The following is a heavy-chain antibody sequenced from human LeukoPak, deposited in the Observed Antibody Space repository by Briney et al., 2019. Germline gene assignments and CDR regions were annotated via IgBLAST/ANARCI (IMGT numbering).Heavy chain of an antibody. D-gene: IGHD1-14*01. V-gene: IGHV4-59*01. CDR3: ARYRNEALFAFDI. Sequence: SETLSLACTVSGDSITNYYWSWIRQPPGKGLEWIGYIYYSGSTNYNPSLKSRVTISVDTSKSQFSLKLNSVTAADTAVYYCARYRNEALFAFDIWGQGTMVTVSS. CDR1: GDSITNYY. J-gene: IGHJ3*02. CDR2: IYYSGST.